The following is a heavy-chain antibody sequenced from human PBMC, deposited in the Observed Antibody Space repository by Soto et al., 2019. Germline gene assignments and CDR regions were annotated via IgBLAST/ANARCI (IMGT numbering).Heavy chain of an antibody. CDR1: GFTFSSYW. J-gene: IGHJ4*02. D-gene: IGHD6-6*01. Sequence: EVQLVESGGGLVQPGGSLRLSCAASGFTFSSYWMSWVRQAPGKGLEWVANIKQDGSEKYYVDSVKGRFTISRDNSKNTLYLQMNSLRAEDTAVYYCAPRDDYIAARLPWGQGTLVTVSS. CDR2: IKQDGSEK. V-gene: IGHV3-7*03. CDR3: APRDDYIAARLP.